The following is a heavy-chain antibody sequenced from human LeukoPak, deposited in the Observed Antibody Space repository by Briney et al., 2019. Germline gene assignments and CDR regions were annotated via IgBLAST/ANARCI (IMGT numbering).Heavy chain of an antibody. CDR3: ARGARRTTLSNWFDP. V-gene: IGHV4-38-2*02. CDR2: IYHSGST. J-gene: IGHJ5*02. CDR1: GYSISSGYY. Sequence: PSETLSLTCTVSGYSISSGYYWGWIRQPPGKGLEWIGSIYHSGSTYYNPSLKSRVTISVDTSKNQFSLKLSSVTAADTAVYYCARGARRTTLSNWFDPWGQGTLVTVSS. D-gene: IGHD1-7*01.